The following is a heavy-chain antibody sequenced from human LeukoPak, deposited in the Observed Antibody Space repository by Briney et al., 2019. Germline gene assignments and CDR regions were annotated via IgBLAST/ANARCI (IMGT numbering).Heavy chain of an antibody. V-gene: IGHV4-34*01. CDR2: VNHSGSA. J-gene: IGHJ5*02. Sequence: SETLSLTCGVYGGSFSGYYWSWIRQPPGKGLEWIGEVNHSGSANYNPSLKSRVTISVDTSKTQFSLKLSSVTAADTAVYYCARGIVLSVAACFDPWGQGTLVTVSS. CDR1: GGSFSGYY. D-gene: IGHD2-15*01. CDR3: ARGIVLSVAACFDP.